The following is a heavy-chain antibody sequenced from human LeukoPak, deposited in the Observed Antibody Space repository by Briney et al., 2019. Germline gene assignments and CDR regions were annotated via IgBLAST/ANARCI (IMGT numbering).Heavy chain of an antibody. J-gene: IGHJ4*01. CDR2: INSDGSYT. V-gene: IGHV3-74*01. D-gene: IGHD4-17*01. Sequence: GGSLRLSCAPSGFTFSSYWMHWVRQAPGKGLVWVSRINSDGSYTTYADSVKGRFTISRDNAKNTLYLQTDSLGAEDTAVDYCASSRGSHYGTVDYWGQGTLVTVSS. CDR3: ASSRGSHYGTVDY. CDR1: GFTFSSYW.